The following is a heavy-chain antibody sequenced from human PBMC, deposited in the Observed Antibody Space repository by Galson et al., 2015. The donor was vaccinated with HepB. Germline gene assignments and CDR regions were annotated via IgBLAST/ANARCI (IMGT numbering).Heavy chain of an antibody. CDR3: ATDQGDYNDYFVLDH. V-gene: IGHV3-30*03. Sequence: SLRLSCAVSGFSFRSYGMHWVRQAPGKGLEWVAVISYDGSNKHYTDSVKGRFTIARDNSKNTLYLQLNSLRAEDTAMYYCATDQGDYNDYFVLDHWGQGTLVTVSS. D-gene: IGHD4-11*01. J-gene: IGHJ4*02. CDR1: GFSFRSYG. CDR2: ISYDGSNK.